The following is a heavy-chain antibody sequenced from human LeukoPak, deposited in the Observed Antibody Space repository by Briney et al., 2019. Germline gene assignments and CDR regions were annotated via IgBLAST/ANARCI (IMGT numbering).Heavy chain of an antibody. CDR3: ARGGGGSGSYYTYYYYYMDV. J-gene: IGHJ6*03. D-gene: IGHD3-10*01. CDR2: INWNGGST. CDR1: GFTFSSYG. V-gene: IGHV3-20*04. Sequence: PGRSLRLSCAASGFTFSSYGMSRVRQAPGKGLEWVSGINWNGGSTGYADSVKGRFTISRDNAKNSLYLQMNSLRAEDTALYYCARGGGGSGSYYTYYYYYMDVWGKGTTVTVSS.